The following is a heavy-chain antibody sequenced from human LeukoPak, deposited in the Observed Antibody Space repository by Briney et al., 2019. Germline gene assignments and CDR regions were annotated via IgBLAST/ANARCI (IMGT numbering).Heavy chain of an antibody. J-gene: IGHJ4*02. V-gene: IGHV3-48*03. D-gene: IGHD5-24*01. Sequence: GGSLRLSCAVSGFTFSSYAMSWVRQAPGKGLEWVSYISASGSTIYYADSLKGRLTMSRDNAKNSLSLQINNLRAEDTAVYYCARVRDGYRFFDYWGQGTLVTVSS. CDR1: GFTFSSYA. CDR3: ARVRDGYRFFDY. CDR2: ISASGSTI.